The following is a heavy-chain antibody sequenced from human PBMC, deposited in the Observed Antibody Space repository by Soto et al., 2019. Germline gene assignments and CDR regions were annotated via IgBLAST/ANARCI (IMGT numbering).Heavy chain of an antibody. J-gene: IGHJ6*02. D-gene: IGHD3-3*01. CDR2: TYYRSKWYN. CDR3: ARERERSTIFGVYYYYVMDV. V-gene: IGHV6-1*01. CDR1: GDSVSSNSAA. Sequence: PSQTLSLTCAISGDSVSSNSAAWNWIRQSPSRGLEWLGRTYYRSKWYNDYAVSVKSRITINPDTSKNQFSLQLNSVTPEDTAVYYCARERERSTIFGVYYYYVMDVWGQGTTVTVSS.